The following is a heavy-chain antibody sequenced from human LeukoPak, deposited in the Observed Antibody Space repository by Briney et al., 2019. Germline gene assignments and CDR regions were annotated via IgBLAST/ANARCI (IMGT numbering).Heavy chain of an antibody. Sequence: GVSVNVSCKASGYTFTTYTMHWVRQPPAQKREGMVWINTYNGNTKYSQELQGRVTITRETSAKTAYMELRSLRSEGMAVYYCTRGAKFRSYGSGTYYISLPFDPWGAGTLVTVSS. CDR2: INTYNGNT. J-gene: IGHJ5*02. D-gene: IGHD3-10*01. CDR1: GYTFTTYT. CDR3: TRGAKFRSYGSGTYYISLPFDP. V-gene: IGHV1-3*03.